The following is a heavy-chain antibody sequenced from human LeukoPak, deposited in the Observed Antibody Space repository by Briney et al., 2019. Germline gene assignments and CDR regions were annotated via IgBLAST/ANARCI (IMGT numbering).Heavy chain of an antibody. J-gene: IGHJ4*02. D-gene: IGHD5-24*01. CDR3: ARDGYNLG. Sequence: GGSLRLSCAASGFTFGSYWMSWVRQAPGKGLEWVANIKQDGSEKYYVDSVKGRFTISRDNAKNSLYLQMNSLRAEDTAVYYCARDGYNLGWGQGTLVTVSS. V-gene: IGHV3-7*01. CDR1: GFTFGSYW. CDR2: IKQDGSEK.